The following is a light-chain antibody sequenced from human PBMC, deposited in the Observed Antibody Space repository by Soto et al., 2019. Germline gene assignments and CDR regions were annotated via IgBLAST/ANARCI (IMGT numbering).Light chain of an antibody. V-gene: IGKV3-15*01. CDR1: QSVGNN. CDR2: GAS. CDR3: QQYNNWPIT. Sequence: EVLMTQSPATLSVSPGERATLSCRASQSVGNNLAWYQQIPGQSPRLLIYGASTRATGLPARFSGSGSGTEFTLTISSLQSEDFALYYCQQYNNWPITFGQGTRLEI. J-gene: IGKJ5*01.